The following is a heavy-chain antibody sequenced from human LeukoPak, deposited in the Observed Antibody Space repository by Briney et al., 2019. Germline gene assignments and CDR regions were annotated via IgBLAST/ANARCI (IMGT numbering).Heavy chain of an antibody. CDR1: GGSVSSGSYY. J-gene: IGHJ4*02. V-gene: IGHV4-61*01. CDR2: IYYSGST. Sequence: PSETLSLTCTVSGGSVSSGSYYWSWIRQPPGKGLEWIGYIYYSGSTNYNPSLKSRVTISVDTSKNQFSLKLSSVTAADTAVYYCARLATGIAFDYWGQGTLVTVSS. D-gene: IGHD6-13*01. CDR3: ARLATGIAFDY.